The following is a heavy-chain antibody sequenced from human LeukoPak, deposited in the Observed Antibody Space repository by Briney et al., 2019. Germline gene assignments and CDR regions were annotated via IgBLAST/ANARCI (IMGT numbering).Heavy chain of an antibody. V-gene: IGHV1-58*02. CDR3: ARGGLDYGGKKGFDY. J-gene: IGHJ4*02. Sequence: ASVKVSCKASGFTFTSSAMQWVRQARGQRLEWVGWIVVGSGNTNYAQKFQERVTITRDMSTSTAYMELSSLRSEDTAVYYCARGGLDYGGKKGFDYWGQGTLVAVSS. CDR1: GFTFTSSA. D-gene: IGHD4-23*01. CDR2: IVVGSGNT.